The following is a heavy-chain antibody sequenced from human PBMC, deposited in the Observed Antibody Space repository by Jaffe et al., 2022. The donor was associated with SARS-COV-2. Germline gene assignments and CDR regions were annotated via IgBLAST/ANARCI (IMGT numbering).Heavy chain of an antibody. J-gene: IGHJ4*02. CDR3: ARGQQLVYSEKDFDY. CDR2: ISYDGSNK. Sequence: QVQLVESGGGVVQPGRSLRLSCAASGFTFSSYAMHWVRQAPGKGLEWVAVISYDGSNKYYADSVKGRFTISRDNSKNTLYLQMNSLRAEDTAVYYCARGQQLVYSEKDFDYWGQGTLVTVSS. V-gene: IGHV3-30*04. D-gene: IGHD6-13*01. CDR1: GFTFSSYA.